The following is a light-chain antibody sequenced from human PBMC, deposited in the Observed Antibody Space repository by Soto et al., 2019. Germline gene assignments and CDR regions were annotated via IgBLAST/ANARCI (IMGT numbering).Light chain of an antibody. CDR2: EVS. J-gene: IGLJ3*02. CDR3: SSYTSSSTPV. V-gene: IGLV2-14*01. CDR1: SSDVGGYIY. Sequence: QSALTQPASVSGSPGQSITISCTGTSSDVGGYIYVSWYQHHPGKAPKLMIYEVSNRPSGVSNRFSGSKSGNTASLTISRLQAEDEADYYCSSYTSSSTPVFGGGTKVTAL.